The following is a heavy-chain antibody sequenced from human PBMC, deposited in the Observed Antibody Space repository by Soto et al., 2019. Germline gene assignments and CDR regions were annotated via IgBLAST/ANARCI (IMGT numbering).Heavy chain of an antibody. Sequence: QVQLQESGPGLVKPSGTLSLTCAVSGGSISGRNWWTCVRQPPEKGLEWIGDIYDNGDTYYKLSIKSRVTMSVDNSKNLFSLKLNPVTSADTAVYYCSASSVLYGLVVRGKGTTVNGS. CDR1: GGSISGRNW. J-gene: IGHJ6*03. D-gene: IGHD3-22*01. CDR2: IYDNGDT. CDR3: SASSVLYGLVV. V-gene: IGHV4-4*02.